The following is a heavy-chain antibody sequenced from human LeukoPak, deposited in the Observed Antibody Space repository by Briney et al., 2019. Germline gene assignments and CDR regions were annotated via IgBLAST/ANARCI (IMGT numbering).Heavy chain of an antibody. CDR3: ARTLLGRVEVHDAFDI. CDR1: GGSFSGYY. D-gene: IGHD1-1*01. J-gene: IGHJ3*02. V-gene: IGHV4-34*01. Sequence: SETLSLTCAVYGGSFSGYYWSWIRQPPGKGLEWIGYIYHSGSTYYNPSLKSRVTISVDRSKNQFSLKLSSVTAADTAVYYCARTLLGRVEVHDAFDIWGQGTMVTVSS. CDR2: IYHSGST.